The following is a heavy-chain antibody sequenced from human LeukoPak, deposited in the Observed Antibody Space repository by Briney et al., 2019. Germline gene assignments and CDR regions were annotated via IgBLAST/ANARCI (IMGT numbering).Heavy chain of an antibody. Sequence: GGSLRLSCSASGFTFSYYAMIWVRQAPGKGLEWVSAICNSGGCTYYADSVKGRFTISRDNSRNTLYLQMHSLRADDTAVYYCARLSESYTDFWGQGTLVTVSS. D-gene: IGHD1-26*01. V-gene: IGHV3-23*01. CDR3: ARLSESYTDF. J-gene: IGHJ4*02. CDR2: ICNSGGCT. CDR1: GFTFSYYA.